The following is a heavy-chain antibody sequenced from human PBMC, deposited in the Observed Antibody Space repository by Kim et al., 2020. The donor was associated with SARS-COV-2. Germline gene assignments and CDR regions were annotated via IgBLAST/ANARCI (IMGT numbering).Heavy chain of an antibody. Sequence: AGSRKGRFTIARGNSKNTLYQQMNSLRAEDTAVYYCAKGGGPNRPPYCDYWGQGTLVTVSS. J-gene: IGHJ4*02. V-gene: IGHV3-30*02. D-gene: IGHD3-16*01. CDR3: AKGGGPNRPPYCDY.